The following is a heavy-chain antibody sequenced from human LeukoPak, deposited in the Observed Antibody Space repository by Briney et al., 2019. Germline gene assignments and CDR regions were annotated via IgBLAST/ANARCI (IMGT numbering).Heavy chain of an antibody. D-gene: IGHD3-22*01. CDR2: IDGDESAT. J-gene: IGHJ4*02. CDR3: VRTHSSGYYYFDS. CDR1: GLTFRSHW. V-gene: IGHV3-74*01. Sequence: GGSLRLSCAASGLTFRSHWMHWVRQAPGKGLIWVSRIDGDESATYYGDSVKGRFTISRDNAKNTLYLQMNSLRVEDTAVYYCVRTHSSGYYYFDSWGQGTLVTVSS.